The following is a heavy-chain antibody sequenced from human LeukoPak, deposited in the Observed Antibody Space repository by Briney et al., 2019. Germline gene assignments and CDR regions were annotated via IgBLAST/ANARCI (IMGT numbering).Heavy chain of an antibody. V-gene: IGHV3-43*02. D-gene: IGHD1-14*01. Sequence: GGSLRLSCAASGFTFDDYAVHWVRQAPGKGLEWVSLISGDGGSTYYADFVKGRFTISRDNSKNSLYLQMNSLTTEDTAFYYCAKGHRAYYYGLDVWGQGTTVTVSS. CDR2: ISGDGGST. J-gene: IGHJ6*02. CDR3: AKGHRAYYYGLDV. CDR1: GFTFDDYA.